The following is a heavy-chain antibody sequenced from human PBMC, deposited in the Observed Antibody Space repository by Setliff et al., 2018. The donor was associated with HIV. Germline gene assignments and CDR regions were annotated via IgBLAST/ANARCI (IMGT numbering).Heavy chain of an antibody. D-gene: IGHD4-17*01. Sequence: SETLSLTCTVSGPSINIHYWSWIRQSPGKGFEWIGYIHSTGSTNYNPSLQSRVSISMDASKNKFSLKVTSVTAADTAVYYCARDWSTHGNPTYYFDYWGQGTLVTVSS. V-gene: IGHV4-59*11. CDR3: ARDWSTHGNPTYYFDY. J-gene: IGHJ4*02. CDR1: GPSINIHY. CDR2: IHSTGST.